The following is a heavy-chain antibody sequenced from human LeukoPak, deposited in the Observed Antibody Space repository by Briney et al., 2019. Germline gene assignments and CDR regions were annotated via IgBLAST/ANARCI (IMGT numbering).Heavy chain of an antibody. J-gene: IGHJ5*02. CDR1: GGSFISSY. CDR2: IYHDGST. CDR3: ARWDDSAWAFGT. Sequence: SETLSLTCTVSGGSFISSYWSWIRQPRGKGLEWIGYIYHDGSTKYNPALKSRVTITVDTSKSQFSLKLSSVTAADTAVYYCARWDDSAWAFGTWGPGTLVTVSS. V-gene: IGHV4-59*01. D-gene: IGHD6-19*01.